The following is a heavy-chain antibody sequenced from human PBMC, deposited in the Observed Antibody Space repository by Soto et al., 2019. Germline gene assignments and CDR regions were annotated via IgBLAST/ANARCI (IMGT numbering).Heavy chain of an antibody. CDR2: ISYDGSNK. CDR3: AKDFVGATTGVGYFDY. Sequence: GGSLRLSCAASGFTFSSYGMHWVRQAPGKGLEWVAVISYDGSNKYYADSVKGRFTISRDNSKNTLYLQMNSLRAEDTAVYYCAKDFVGATTGVGYFDYWGQGTLVTVSS. D-gene: IGHD1-26*01. J-gene: IGHJ4*02. CDR1: GFTFSSYG. V-gene: IGHV3-30*18.